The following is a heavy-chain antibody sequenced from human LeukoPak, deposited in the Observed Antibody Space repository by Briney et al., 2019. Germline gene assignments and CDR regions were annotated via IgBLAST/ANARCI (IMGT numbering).Heavy chain of an antibody. J-gene: IGHJ6*03. CDR2: IIPIFGTA. V-gene: IGHV1-69*01. CDR1: GGTFSSYA. CDR3: ARGGYYFWSGYYPIYYYYYMDV. Sequence: SVKVSCKASGGTFSSYAISWVRQPPAPGLERMGGIIPIFGTANYAQKFQGRVTITADESTSTDYMELSSLRSEDTAVDYCARGGYYFWSGYYPIYYYYYMDVWGKGTTVTVSS. D-gene: IGHD3-3*01.